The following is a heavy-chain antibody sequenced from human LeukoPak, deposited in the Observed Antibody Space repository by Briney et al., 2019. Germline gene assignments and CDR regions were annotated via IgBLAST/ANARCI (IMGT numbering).Heavy chain of an antibody. CDR2: INHSRST. CDR3: ARQTGSGLFILP. D-gene: IGHD3/OR15-3a*01. J-gene: IGHJ4*02. CDR1: GGSFSGYY. V-gene: IGHV4-34*01. Sequence: SETLSLTCAVYGGSFSGYYWNWIRQPPGKGLEWIGEINHSRSTNYNPSLKSRVTISVDTSKNQFSLKLSSVTAADTAVYYCARQTGSGLFILPGGQGTLVTVSS.